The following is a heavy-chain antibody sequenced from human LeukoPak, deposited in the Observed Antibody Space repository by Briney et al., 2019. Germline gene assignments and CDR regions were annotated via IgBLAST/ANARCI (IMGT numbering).Heavy chain of an antibody. CDR3: ARVPYPSHDGYPAPLDY. Sequence: ASVKVSCKASGGTFSSYAISWVRQAPGQGLEWMGGIIPIFGTANYAQKFRGRVTITADESTSTAYMELSSLRSEDTAVYYCARVPYPSHDGYPAPLDYWGQGTLVTVSS. D-gene: IGHD3-22*01. J-gene: IGHJ4*02. CDR1: GGTFSSYA. CDR2: IIPIFGTA. V-gene: IGHV1-69*01.